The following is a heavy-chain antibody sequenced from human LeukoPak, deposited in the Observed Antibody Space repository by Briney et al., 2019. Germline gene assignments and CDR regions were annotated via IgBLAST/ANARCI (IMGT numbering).Heavy chain of an antibody. J-gene: IGHJ4*02. V-gene: IGHV3-30*02. D-gene: IGHD3-10*01. CDR1: RFTFSSYG. CDR3: ARGGGYSSGYLI. Sequence: HPGGSLRLSCAASRFTFSSYGMHWVRQAPGKGLEWVAFIRYDGNNKNYADSVKGRFTISRDNSKNTLYLQMNSLRAEDTAVNYCARGGGYSSGYLIWGQGILVTVSS. CDR2: IRYDGNNK.